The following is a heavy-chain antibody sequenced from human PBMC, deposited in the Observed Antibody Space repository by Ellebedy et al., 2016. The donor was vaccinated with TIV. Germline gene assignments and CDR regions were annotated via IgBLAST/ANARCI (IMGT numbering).Heavy chain of an antibody. CDR2: ISYAGSGK. CDR1: GFTLSI. Sequence: GESLKISCAASGFTLSIMHWVRQAPGKGLEWVAVISYAGSGKQYGDSVKGRFTISRDDSKNTLYLQMNSLRAEDAAVYYCARERYSSGRAGIFDIWGQGTMVTVSS. J-gene: IGHJ3*02. V-gene: IGHV3-30*04. D-gene: IGHD3-22*01. CDR3: ARERYSSGRAGIFDI.